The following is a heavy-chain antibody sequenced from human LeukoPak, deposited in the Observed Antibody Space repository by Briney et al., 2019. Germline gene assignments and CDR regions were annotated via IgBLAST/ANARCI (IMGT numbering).Heavy chain of an antibody. CDR2: LYTSGDT. CDR3: ARDEHDYGDYGTFDY. V-gene: IGHV4-4*07. D-gene: IGHD4-17*01. CDR1: GGSISSYY. J-gene: IGHJ4*02. Sequence: PSETLSLTCTVSGGSISSYYWSWIRQPAGKGLEWIGRLYTSGDTNYNPSLKGRLTMSLDTSTNQFSLKLSSVTAADTAVYYCARDEHDYGDYGTFDYWGQGTLVTVSS.